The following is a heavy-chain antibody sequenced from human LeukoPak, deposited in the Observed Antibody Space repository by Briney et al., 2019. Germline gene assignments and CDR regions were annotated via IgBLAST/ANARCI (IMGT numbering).Heavy chain of an antibody. J-gene: IGHJ4*02. CDR1: GGSISSYY. CDR2: IYYSGST. V-gene: IGHV4-59*01. Sequence: PSETLSRTCTVSGGSISSYYWSWIRQPPGKGLEWIGYIYYSGSTNYNPSLKSRVTISVDTSKNQFSLKLSSVTAADTAVYYCAREVEYSSSFDYWGQGTLVTVSS. CDR3: AREVEYSSSFDY. D-gene: IGHD6-6*01.